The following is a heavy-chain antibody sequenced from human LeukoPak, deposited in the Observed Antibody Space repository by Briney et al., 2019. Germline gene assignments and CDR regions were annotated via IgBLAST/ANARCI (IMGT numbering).Heavy chain of an antibody. Sequence: SETLSLTCTVSGGSISRYYWSWIRQPPGKGLEWIRSIYYSGSTNYNPSLKSRVTISVDTSKNQFSLKLSSVTAADTAVYYCARGQTAYYYDTSGPWGQGTMVTVSS. J-gene: IGHJ3*01. V-gene: IGHV4-59*01. CDR1: GGSISRYY. CDR2: IYYSGST. D-gene: IGHD3-22*01. CDR3: ARGQTAYYYDTSGP.